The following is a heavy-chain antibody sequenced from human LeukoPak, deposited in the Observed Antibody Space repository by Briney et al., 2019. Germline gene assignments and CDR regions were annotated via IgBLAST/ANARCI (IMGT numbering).Heavy chain of an antibody. J-gene: IGHJ6*03. CDR1: GSTSGNYW. D-gene: IGHD2/OR15-2a*01. CDR2: IDDDGTDT. V-gene: IGHV3-74*01. Sequence: PGGSLRLSCVASGSTSGNYWMHWVRQAPGKGPEWVSRIDDDGTDTHYAVSVKGRFTISRDNAKNTLYLQMNSLRGEDTAVYYCARGILSSAGYHWYYYMDVWGKGAMVTVSS. CDR3: ARGILSSAGYHWYYYMDV.